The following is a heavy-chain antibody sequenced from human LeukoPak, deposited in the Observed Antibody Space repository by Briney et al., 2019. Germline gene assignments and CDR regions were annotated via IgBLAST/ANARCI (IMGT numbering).Heavy chain of an antibody. V-gene: IGHV3-48*01. D-gene: IGHD3-22*01. CDR2: ISSSSSTI. CDR3: ARDLHYYDSSGYSQKDY. J-gene: IGHJ4*02. CDR1: GFTFSSYS. Sequence: GGSLRLSCAASGFTFSSYSMNWVRQAPGKGLEWVSYISSSSSTIYYADSVKGRFTISRDNAKNSLYLQMNSLRAEDTAVYYCARDLHYYDSSGYSQKDYWGQGTLVTVSP.